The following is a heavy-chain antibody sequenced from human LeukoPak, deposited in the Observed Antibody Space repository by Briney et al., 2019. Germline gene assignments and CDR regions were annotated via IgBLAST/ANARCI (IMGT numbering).Heavy chain of an antibody. Sequence: GGSLRLSCVASGFTFRNYWMHWVRQAPGKGLEWVSVIYSGGSTYYADSVKGTLTISRDNSTNTLYLQMNSLRAEDTAVYYCARDALVYSSGWYGYFDYWGQGTLVTVSS. D-gene: IGHD6-19*01. CDR3: ARDALVYSSGWYGYFDY. CDR1: GFTFRNYW. CDR2: IYSGGST. J-gene: IGHJ4*02. V-gene: IGHV3-66*01.